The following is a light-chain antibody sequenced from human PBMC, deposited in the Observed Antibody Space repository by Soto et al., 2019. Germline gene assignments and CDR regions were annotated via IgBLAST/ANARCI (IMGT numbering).Light chain of an antibody. V-gene: IGLV2-8*01. CDR1: SGDVGGYNY. CDR3: ATWDDSLNGPV. Sequence: QSVLTQPPSASGSPGQSVTISCTGTSGDVGGYNYVSWYQQHPGKAPKLMIFEVSERPSGVPDRFSGSKSGTSASLAISGLQSEDEADYYSATWDDSLNGPVFGTGTKVTVL. CDR2: EVS. J-gene: IGLJ1*01.